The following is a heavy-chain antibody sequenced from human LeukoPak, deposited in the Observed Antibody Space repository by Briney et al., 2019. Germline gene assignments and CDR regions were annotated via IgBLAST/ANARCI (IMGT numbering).Heavy chain of an antibody. J-gene: IGHJ4*02. D-gene: IGHD3-10*01. Sequence: ASVKVSCKASGYTFTSYGISWVRQAPGQGLEWMGIINPSGGSTSYAQKFQGRVTMTRDTSISTAYMELSRLRSDDTAVYYCARERLVRGVITEYGYWGQGTLVTVSS. CDR3: ARERLVRGVITEYGY. CDR1: GYTFTSYG. CDR2: INPSGGST. V-gene: IGHV1-46*01.